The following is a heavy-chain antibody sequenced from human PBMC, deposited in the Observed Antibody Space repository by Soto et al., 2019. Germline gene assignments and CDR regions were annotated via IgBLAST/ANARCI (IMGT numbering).Heavy chain of an antibody. V-gene: IGHV1-69*01. J-gene: IGHJ6*02. Sequence: QVQLVQSGAEVKKPGSSVKVSCKASGGTFSSYAISWVRQAPGQGLEWMGGIIPIFGTANYAQKFQGRVTMTADESTSTAYMELSSLRSEDTAVYYCARAPLYYDFTPHPYYYGMDVWGQGTTVTVSS. D-gene: IGHD3-3*01. CDR2: IIPIFGTA. CDR3: ARAPLYYDFTPHPYYYGMDV. CDR1: GGTFSSYA.